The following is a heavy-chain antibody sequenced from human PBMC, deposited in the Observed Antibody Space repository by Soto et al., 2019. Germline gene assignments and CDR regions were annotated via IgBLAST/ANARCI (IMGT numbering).Heavy chain of an antibody. D-gene: IGHD3-22*01. Sequence: QVQLQESGPGLVKPSQTLSLTCAVSGASISSTGYYWSWIRQHPGKGLEWIGYISYNGGTFYNPSLESRVVISRDTSRTQFSLTLKSMTAADTAVYYCARVASDYFGNGAFDIWGQGTVVTVSS. J-gene: IGHJ3*02. CDR1: GASISSTGYY. CDR3: ARVASDYFGNGAFDI. CDR2: ISYNGGT. V-gene: IGHV4-31*11.